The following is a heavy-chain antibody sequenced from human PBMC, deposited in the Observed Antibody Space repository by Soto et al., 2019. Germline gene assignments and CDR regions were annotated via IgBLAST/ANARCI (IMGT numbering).Heavy chain of an antibody. J-gene: IGHJ4*02. Sequence: SETLSLTCTFSGGSISSGDYYWSWIRQPPGKGLEWIGYIYYSGSTYYNPSLKSRVTISVDTSKNQFSPKLSSVTAADTAVYYCARDYYDSSGFFDYWRQGTLVTVSS. CDR3: ARDYYDSSGFFDY. CDR2: IYYSGST. V-gene: IGHV4-30-4*01. CDR1: GGSISSGDYY. D-gene: IGHD3-22*01.